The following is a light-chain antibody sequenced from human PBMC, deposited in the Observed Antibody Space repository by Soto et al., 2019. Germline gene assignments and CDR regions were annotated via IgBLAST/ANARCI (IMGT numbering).Light chain of an antibody. Sequence: DIQMSQAPSSLSASVGDRVTITCRASQGISNYLAWYQQKPGKVPKLLIYAASTLQSGVPSRFSGSGSGTDFTLTISSLQPEDVATYYCQKYNSAPWTFGQGTNVEIK. CDR2: AAS. CDR3: QKYNSAPWT. V-gene: IGKV1-27*01. J-gene: IGKJ1*01. CDR1: QGISNY.